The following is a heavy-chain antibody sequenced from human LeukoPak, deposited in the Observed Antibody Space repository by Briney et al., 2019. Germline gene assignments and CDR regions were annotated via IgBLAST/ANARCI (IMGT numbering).Heavy chain of an antibody. CDR3: AKDRGTYLEWLLPHYGMDV. Sequence: GGSLRLSCAASGFTFSSYAMSWVRQAPGKGLEWVSAISGSGGSTYYADSVKGRFTISRDNSKNTLYLQMNSLRAEDTAVYYCAKDRGTYLEWLLPHYGMDVWGQGTTVTVSS. V-gene: IGHV3-23*01. CDR2: ISGSGGST. J-gene: IGHJ6*02. D-gene: IGHD3-3*01. CDR1: GFTFSSYA.